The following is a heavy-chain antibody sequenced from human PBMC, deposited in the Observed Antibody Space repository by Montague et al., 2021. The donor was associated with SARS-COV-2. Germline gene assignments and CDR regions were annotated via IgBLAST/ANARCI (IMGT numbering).Heavy chain of an antibody. V-gene: IGHV4-61*02. CDR1: GGSISSGSYY. Sequence: TLSLTCTVSGGSISSGSYYWSWIRQPAGKGLEWIGRIYTSGNTNYNPSLKSHVTISVDTSKNQFSLKLSSVTAADTAVYYCAGGPAATYYYGMDAWGQGTTVTVSS. D-gene: IGHD2-15*01. CDR3: AGGPAATYYYGMDA. CDR2: IYTSGNT. J-gene: IGHJ6*02.